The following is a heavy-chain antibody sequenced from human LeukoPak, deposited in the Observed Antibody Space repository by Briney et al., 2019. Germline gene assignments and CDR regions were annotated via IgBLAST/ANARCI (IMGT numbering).Heavy chain of an antibody. V-gene: IGHV3-7*02. CDR3: ARAWRYSSGWYDN. J-gene: IGHJ5*02. CDR1: GFTFSSYN. D-gene: IGHD6-19*01. Sequence: GGSLRLSCAASGFTFSSYNMSWVRQAPGKGLEWVANIKQDGSEKYYVDSVKGRFTISRDNAKNSLYLQMNSLRAEDTAVYYCARAWRYSSGWYDNWGQGTLVTVSS. CDR2: IKQDGSEK.